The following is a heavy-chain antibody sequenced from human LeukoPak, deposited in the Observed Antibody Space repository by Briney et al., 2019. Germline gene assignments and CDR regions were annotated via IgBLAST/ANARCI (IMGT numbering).Heavy chain of an antibody. CDR1: GGSFSGYY. CDR2: TNHSGST. V-gene: IGHV4-34*01. Sequence: TSETLSLTCAVYGGSFSGYYWSWIRQPPGKGLEWIGETNHSGSTNYNPSLKSRVTISVDTSKNQFSLKLSSVTAADTAVYYCARAYYDFWSGYPPGAFDIWGQGTMVTVSS. CDR3: ARAYYDFWSGYPPGAFDI. D-gene: IGHD3-3*01. J-gene: IGHJ3*02.